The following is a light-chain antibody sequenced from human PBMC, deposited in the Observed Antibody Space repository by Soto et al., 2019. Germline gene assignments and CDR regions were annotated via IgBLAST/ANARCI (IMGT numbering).Light chain of an antibody. CDR3: QSYDSSLSGYVV. V-gene: IGLV1-40*01. J-gene: IGLJ2*01. CDR2: GNS. CDR1: SSNIGAGYV. Sequence: QSVLTQPPSVSGAPGQRVTISCTGSSSNIGAGYVVHWYQQLPGTAPKLLIYGNSNRPSGDPDRFSGSKSGTSASLAITGLQAEDEADYYCQSYDSSLSGYVVFGGGTKLTVL.